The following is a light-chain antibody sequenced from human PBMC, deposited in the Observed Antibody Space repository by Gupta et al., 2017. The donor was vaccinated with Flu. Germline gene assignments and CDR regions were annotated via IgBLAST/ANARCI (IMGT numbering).Light chain of an antibody. Sequence: RIMVTCRAKKRNSNNLAWYQQKKGQTPRLLIYNSYTRANDIPARFCGAGAGTDFTLTSNSLRQEDFAVYYCQHYSDRPPWTFGPGTKVDLK. CDR3: QHYSDRPPWT. CDR1: KRNSNN. J-gene: IGKJ1*01. CDR2: NSY. V-gene: IGKV3-15*01.